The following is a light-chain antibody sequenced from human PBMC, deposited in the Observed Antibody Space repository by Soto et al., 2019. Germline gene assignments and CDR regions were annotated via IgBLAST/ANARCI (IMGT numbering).Light chain of an antibody. V-gene: IGLV1-51*01. CDR1: SSNIGNNY. Sequence: QSVLTQPPSVSAAPGQKVTISCSGSSSNIGNNYVSWYQQVPGTAPKLLIYDNNKRPSGNPDRFSGSKSGTSATLGISGLRTGDEADYYCGTWDSSLSVHVFGTGTKVTVL. J-gene: IGLJ1*01. CDR3: GTWDSSLSVHV. CDR2: DNN.